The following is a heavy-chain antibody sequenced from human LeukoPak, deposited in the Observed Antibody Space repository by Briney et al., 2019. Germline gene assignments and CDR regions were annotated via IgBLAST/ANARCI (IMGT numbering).Heavy chain of an antibody. CDR3: AAQGGLTGVYDP. Sequence: GGSLRLSCAVSGCTFSSYDMLWVRQAPGMGLEYVSSIDLDGETSYSANSVKGTFTISRDNSNNMLYLHMGSLTSEDMAVYYCAAQGGLTGVYDPWGQGTLVTVSA. V-gene: IGHV3-64*01. CDR1: GCTFSSYD. D-gene: IGHD7-27*01. J-gene: IGHJ5*02. CDR2: IDLDGETS.